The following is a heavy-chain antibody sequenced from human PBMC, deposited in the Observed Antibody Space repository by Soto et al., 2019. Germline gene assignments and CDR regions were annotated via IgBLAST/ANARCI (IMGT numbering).Heavy chain of an antibody. CDR2: IKSQGDGGTR. CDR1: GFSFRNAW. Sequence: KPGGSLRLSCAASGFSFRNAWMSWVHQAPGKGLEWVGHIKSQGDGGTRDYAAPVKGRFTISRDDSKNALFLQMNSLKNEDTAVYFCTTDLQAYCDGATCYAGNYYYDDMDVWGQGTTVTVSS. J-gene: IGHJ6*02. CDR3: TTDLQAYCDGATCYAGNYYYDDMDV. V-gene: IGHV3-15*01. D-gene: IGHD2-21*01.